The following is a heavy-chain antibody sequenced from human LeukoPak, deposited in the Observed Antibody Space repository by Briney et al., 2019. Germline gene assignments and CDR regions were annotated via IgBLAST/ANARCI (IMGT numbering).Heavy chain of an antibody. V-gene: IGHV3-7*01. CDR1: GFTFSSNW. D-gene: IGHD2-21*02. CDR2: IKPDGSAE. Sequence: GGSLRLSCATSGFTFSSNWMSWVRHVPGRGLDWVANIKPDGSAEYYAASVKGRFTVSRDNAKNSLYLQMNSLRVEDTAVYYCARADCGGDCYLWWYYYGMDVWGQGTTVTVSS. J-gene: IGHJ6*02. CDR3: ARADCGGDCYLWWYYYGMDV.